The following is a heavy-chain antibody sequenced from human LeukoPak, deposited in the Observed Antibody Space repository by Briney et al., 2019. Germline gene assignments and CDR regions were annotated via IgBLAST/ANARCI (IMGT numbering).Heavy chain of an antibody. J-gene: IGHJ4*02. CDR2: IYPGDSDT. CDR3: ARQPGIASRAPRFDY. D-gene: IGHD6-13*01. CDR1: GYSFTSNW. V-gene: IGHV5-51*01. Sequence: GESLKISCKGFGYSFTSNWIAWVRQMPGKGLEWMGIIYPGDSDTTYSPSFQGQVTISADKSISTAYLQWSSLKASDTAMYYCARQPGIASRAPRFDYWGQGTLVTVSS.